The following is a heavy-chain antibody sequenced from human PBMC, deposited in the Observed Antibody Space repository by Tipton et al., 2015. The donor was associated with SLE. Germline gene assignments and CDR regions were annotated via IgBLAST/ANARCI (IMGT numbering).Heavy chain of an antibody. CDR3: ARDTIFGVAH. Sequence: LSCAASGFTFSSYSMNWVRQAPGKGLEWIGEINHSGSTNYNPSLKSRVTISVDTSKNQFSLKLSSVTAADTAVYYCARDTIFGVAHWGQGTLVTASS. V-gene: IGHV4-34*01. D-gene: IGHD3-3*01. J-gene: IGHJ4*02. CDR2: INHSGST. CDR1: GFTFSSYS.